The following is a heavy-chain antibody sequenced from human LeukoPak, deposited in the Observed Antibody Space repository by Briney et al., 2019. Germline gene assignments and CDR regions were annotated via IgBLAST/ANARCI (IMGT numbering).Heavy chain of an antibody. CDR3: TRDLNHDSSG. J-gene: IGHJ4*02. D-gene: IGHD3-22*01. Sequence: AGGSLRLSCEASGFRLGDYWMTWVRQAPGKGLECVGNIKFDGSEIYYRDSVRGRFTISRDNAKNSLYLQMNSLRVEDTGVYYCTRDLNHDSSGWGQGTLVTVS. V-gene: IGHV3-7*01. CDR2: IKFDGSEI. CDR1: GFRLGDYW.